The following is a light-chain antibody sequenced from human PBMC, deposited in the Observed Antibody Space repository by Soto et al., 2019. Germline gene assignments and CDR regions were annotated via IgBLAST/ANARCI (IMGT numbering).Light chain of an antibody. Sequence: EIVLTQSPGTLSLSPGERATLSCRASQSVSSSYLAWYQQKPGQAPRLLIYGASSRATGIPDRFSGSGSGTDFTLTISRLEPEDFAVYYCQQHGSSPITVGQGTRLEIK. CDR2: GAS. V-gene: IGKV3-20*01. CDR1: QSVSSSY. J-gene: IGKJ5*01. CDR3: QQHGSSPIT.